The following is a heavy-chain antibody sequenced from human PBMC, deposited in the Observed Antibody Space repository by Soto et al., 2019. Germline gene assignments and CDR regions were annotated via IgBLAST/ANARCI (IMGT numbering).Heavy chain of an antibody. Sequence: SETLSLTCAVYGGSFSGYYWSWIRQPPGKGLEWIGEINHSGSTNYNPSLKSRVTISVDTSKNQFSLKLSSVTAADTAVYYCARARWGVTSLGYYYYYMDVWGKGTTVTVSS. CDR3: ARARWGVTSLGYYYYYMDV. CDR2: INHSGST. J-gene: IGHJ6*03. V-gene: IGHV4-34*01. CDR1: GGSFSGYY. D-gene: IGHD3-16*01.